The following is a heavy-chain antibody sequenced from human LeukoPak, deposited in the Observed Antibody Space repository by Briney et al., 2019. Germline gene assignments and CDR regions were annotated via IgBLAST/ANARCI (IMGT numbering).Heavy chain of an antibody. CDR1: GFTFSSYW. CDR3: AGTDRSTLLWCGELWGAFDY. V-gene: IGHV3-7*01. CDR2: IKQDGSEK. D-gene: IGHD3-10*01. Sequence: GGSLRLSCAASGFTFSSYWMSWVRQAPGKGLEWVANIKQDGSEKYYVDSVKGRFTISRDNAKNSLYLQMNSLRDEDTAVYYCAGTDRSTLLWCGELWGAFDYWGQGTLVTVSS. J-gene: IGHJ4*02.